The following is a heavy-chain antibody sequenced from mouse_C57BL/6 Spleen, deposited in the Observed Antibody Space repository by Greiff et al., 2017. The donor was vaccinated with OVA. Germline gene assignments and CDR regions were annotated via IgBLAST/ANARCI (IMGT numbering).Heavy chain of an antibody. V-gene: IGHV1-50*01. CDR1: GYTFTSYW. CDR2: IDPSDSYT. J-gene: IGHJ3*01. Sequence: QVQLQQPGAELVKPGASVKLSCKASGYTFTSYWMQWVKQRPGQGLEWIGEIDPSDSYTNYNQKFKGKATLTVDTSSSTAYMQLSSLTSEDSAVYYCARNSNYGFAYWGQGTLVTVSA. D-gene: IGHD2-5*01. CDR3: ARNSNYGFAY.